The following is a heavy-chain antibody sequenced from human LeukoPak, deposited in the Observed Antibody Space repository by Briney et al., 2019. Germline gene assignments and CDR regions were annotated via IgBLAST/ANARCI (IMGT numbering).Heavy chain of an antibody. J-gene: IGHJ4*02. Sequence: GGSLRLSCAASGFNFGIYAMSWVRQVPGKGLEWVSTFGRSGNTYYADSVKGRFTISRDNSRKMLYLQMSSLRAEDTALYYWAKSFLTAALGFEYWDQGTLVTVSS. CDR2: FGRSGNT. CDR3: AKSFLTAALGFEY. CDR1: GFNFGIYA. D-gene: IGHD2/OR15-2a*01. V-gene: IGHV3-23*01.